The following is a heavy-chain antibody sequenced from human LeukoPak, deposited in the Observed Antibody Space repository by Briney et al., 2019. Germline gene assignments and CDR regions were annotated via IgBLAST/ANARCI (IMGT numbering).Heavy chain of an antibody. Sequence: SETLSLTCTVSGGSISSGSYYWSWIRQPAGKGLEWIGRIYTSGSTNYNPSLKSRVTISVDTSKNQFSLKLSSVTAADTAVYYCARDPMVTSGTPKNWFDRRGQGTLVTVSS. CDR3: ARDPMVTSGTPKNWFDR. CDR1: GGSISSGSYY. J-gene: IGHJ5*02. D-gene: IGHD5-18*01. V-gene: IGHV4-61*02. CDR2: IYTSGST.